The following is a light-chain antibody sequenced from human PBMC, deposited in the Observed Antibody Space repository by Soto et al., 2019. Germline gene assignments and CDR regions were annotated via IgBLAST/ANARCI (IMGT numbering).Light chain of an antibody. Sequence: QSVLTQPASVSGSPGQSITISCTGTSSDFGGYNYVSWFQHHPGKAPKLIIYEVSYRPSGVSNRFSGSKPGDTASLTISGLQAEDEADYYCSSFTNTITRYAFGTGTKVTVL. V-gene: IGLV2-14*01. CDR1: SSDFGGYNY. CDR3: SSFTNTITRYA. J-gene: IGLJ1*01. CDR2: EVS.